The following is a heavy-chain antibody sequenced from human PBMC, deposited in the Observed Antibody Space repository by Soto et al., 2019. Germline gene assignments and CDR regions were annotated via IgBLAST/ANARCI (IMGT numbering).Heavy chain of an antibody. CDR1: GFTFSSYA. V-gene: IGHV3-30-3*01. J-gene: IGHJ4*02. CDR2: ISYDGSNK. CDR3: AKDRYYYDSSGYYDY. D-gene: IGHD3-22*01. Sequence: GGSLRLSCAASGFTFSSYAMHWVRQAPGKGLEWVAVISYDGSNKYYADSVEGRFTIYRDNSKNTLYLQMNSLRAEDTAVYYCAKDRYYYDSSGYYDYWGQGSLVTVSS.